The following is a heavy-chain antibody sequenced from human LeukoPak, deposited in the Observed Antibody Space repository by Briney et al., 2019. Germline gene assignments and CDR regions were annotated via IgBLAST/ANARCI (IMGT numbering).Heavy chain of an antibody. Sequence: SETLSLTCTASGDSTSNYYWSWIRQPPGKGLEWIGYIYYSGSTNYNPSLKSRVTMSVDTSKNQFSLKLSSVTAADTAVYYCARELKVDNTGYYFDYWGQGTLVTVSP. CDR2: IYYSGST. CDR3: ARELKVDNTGYYFDY. J-gene: IGHJ4*02. D-gene: IGHD2/OR15-2a*01. CDR1: GDSTSNYY. V-gene: IGHV4-59*01.